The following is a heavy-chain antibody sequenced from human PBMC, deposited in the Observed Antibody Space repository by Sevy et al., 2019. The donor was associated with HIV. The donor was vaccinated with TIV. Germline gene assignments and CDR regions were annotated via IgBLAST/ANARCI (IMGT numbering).Heavy chain of an antibody. V-gene: IGHV3-21*01. CDR3: ARFSGRYLREFDY. J-gene: IGHJ4*02. CDR1: GFTFSSYT. CDR2: ISSSRSYI. Sequence: GGSLRLSCAASGFTFSSYTMNWVRQAPGKGLEWVSSISSSRSYIYYADSVKGRITISRDNAKNSLYLQMNSLRAEDTDVYYCARFSGRYLREFDYWGQGTLVTVSS. D-gene: IGHD1-26*01.